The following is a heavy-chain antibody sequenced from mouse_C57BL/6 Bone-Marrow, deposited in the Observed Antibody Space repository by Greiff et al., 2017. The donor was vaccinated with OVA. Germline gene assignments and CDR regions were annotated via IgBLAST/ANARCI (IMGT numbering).Heavy chain of an antibody. CDR2: IDPSDSYT. Sequence: VQLQQPGAELVRPGTSVKLSCKASGYTFTSYWMHWVKQRPGQGLEWIGVIDPSDSYTNYNQKFKGKATLTVDTSSSTAYMQLSSLTSEDSAVYYCAIGGNYDIFFAYWGQGTLVTVSA. V-gene: IGHV1-59*01. D-gene: IGHD2-1*01. CDR3: AIGGNYDIFFAY. CDR1: GYTFTSYW. J-gene: IGHJ3*01.